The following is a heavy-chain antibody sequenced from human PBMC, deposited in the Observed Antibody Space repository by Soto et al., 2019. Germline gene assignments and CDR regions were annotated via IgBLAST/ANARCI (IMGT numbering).Heavy chain of an antibody. D-gene: IGHD3-22*01. J-gene: IGHJ3*02. Sequence: SETLSLTCTVSGGSISTPGYSWSWIRQPPGKAPEWIGYVYHSGSTYYNPSLKSRVTISVDTSKNQFSLKLSSVTAADTAVYYCAVSYDSSGKDAFDIWGQGTMVTVSS. V-gene: IGHV4-31*03. CDR1: GGSISTPGYS. CDR2: VYHSGST. CDR3: AVSYDSSGKDAFDI.